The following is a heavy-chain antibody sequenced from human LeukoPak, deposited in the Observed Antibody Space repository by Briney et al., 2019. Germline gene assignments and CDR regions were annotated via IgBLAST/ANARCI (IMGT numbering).Heavy chain of an antibody. D-gene: IGHD6-19*01. Sequence: PGGSLRLSCAASGFTFSSYGMHWVRQAPGKGLEWVAVISYDGGNKYYADSVKGRFTISRDNSKNTLYLQMNSLRAEDTAVYYCAKGVAGSSGFDYWGQGTLVTVSS. CDR1: GFTFSSYG. CDR3: AKGVAGSSGFDY. V-gene: IGHV3-30*18. CDR2: ISYDGGNK. J-gene: IGHJ4*02.